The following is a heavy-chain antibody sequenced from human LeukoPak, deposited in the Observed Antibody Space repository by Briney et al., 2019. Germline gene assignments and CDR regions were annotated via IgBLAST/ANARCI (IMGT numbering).Heavy chain of an antibody. CDR3: ARDQGSYSSSWYGAFDI. Sequence: GGSLRLSCAASGFTFSSYAMHWVRKAPGKGLEWVAVISYDGSNKYYADSVKGRFTISRDNSKNTLYPQMNSLRAEDTAVYYCARDQGSYSSSWYGAFDIWGQGTMVTVSS. CDR2: ISYDGSNK. V-gene: IGHV3-30-3*01. D-gene: IGHD6-13*01. CDR1: GFTFSSYA. J-gene: IGHJ3*02.